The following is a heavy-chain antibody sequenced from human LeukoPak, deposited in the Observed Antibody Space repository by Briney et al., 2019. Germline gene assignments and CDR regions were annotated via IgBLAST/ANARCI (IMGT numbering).Heavy chain of an antibody. Sequence: SETLSLTCTVSGGSISSSSYYWGWIRQPPGKGLEWIGSIYYSGSTYYNPSLKSRVTISVDTSKNQLSLKLSSVTAADTALYYCARHGGSWTFDYWGQGTLVTVSS. CDR2: IYYSGST. CDR3: ARHGGSWTFDY. J-gene: IGHJ4*02. CDR1: GGSISSSSYY. D-gene: IGHD6-13*01. V-gene: IGHV4-39*01.